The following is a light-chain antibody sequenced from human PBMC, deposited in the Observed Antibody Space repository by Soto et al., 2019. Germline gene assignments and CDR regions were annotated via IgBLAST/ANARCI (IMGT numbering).Light chain of an antibody. CDR3: QSYDSTLSARYV. J-gene: IGLJ1*01. Sequence: QSALTQPASVSGSPGQSITISCTGTSSDVGGYDSVSWYQQHPGKAPKVMIYEVSNRPSGVSNRFSGSKSGNTASLTISGLQAEDEADYYCQSYDSTLSARYVFGTGTKLTVL. V-gene: IGLV2-14*01. CDR2: EVS. CDR1: SSDVGGYDS.